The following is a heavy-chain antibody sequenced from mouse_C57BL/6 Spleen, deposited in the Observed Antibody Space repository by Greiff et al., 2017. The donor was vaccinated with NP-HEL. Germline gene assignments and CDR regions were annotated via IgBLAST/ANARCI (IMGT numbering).Heavy chain of an antibody. CDR1: GFTFSDYG. CDR2: ISSGRSTI. J-gene: IGHJ3*01. CDR3: ATYGSSSFAY. V-gene: IGHV5-17*01. Sequence: DVKLQESGGGLVKPGGSLKLSCAASGFTFSDYGMHWVRQAPAKGLEWVAYISSGRSTIYYADKVKGRFTISRENAKNTLFLQMTILRSEDTAMYYCATYGSSSFAYWGQGTLVTVSA. D-gene: IGHD1-1*01.